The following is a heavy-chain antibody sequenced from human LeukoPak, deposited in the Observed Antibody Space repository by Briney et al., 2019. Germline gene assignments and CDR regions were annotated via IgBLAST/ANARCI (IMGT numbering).Heavy chain of an antibody. CDR1: GFDFSTYA. V-gene: IGHV3-21*01. CDR2: ISTMSNYI. D-gene: IGHD5-12*01. J-gene: IGHJ4*02. CDR3: SRDRLGGLDY. Sequence: GGSLRLSCAASGFDFSTYAINWVRQAPGKGLEWVSSISTMSNYIFYGDSVKGRFTISRDNAKNSVYLQMNSLRPKDTAVYYCSRDRLGGLDYWGQGTLVTVSS.